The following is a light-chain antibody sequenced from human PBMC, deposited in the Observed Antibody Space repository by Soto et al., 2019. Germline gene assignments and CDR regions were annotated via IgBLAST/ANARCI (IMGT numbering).Light chain of an antibody. V-gene: IGKV1-5*03. CDR3: QQYHTSSRP. CDR2: RAS. Sequence: DIQMTQAPSTLSASVGDRVTITCRASQSISSSLAWYQQKPGKAPNLLIYRASSLQSGVPSRFSGSGSGTEFTLTISSLQPDDFATYYCQQYHTSSRPFGQGTKVDIK. CDR1: QSISSS. J-gene: IGKJ1*01.